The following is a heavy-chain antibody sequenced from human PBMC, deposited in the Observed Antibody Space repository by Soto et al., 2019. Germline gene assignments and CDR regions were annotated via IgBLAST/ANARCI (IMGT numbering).Heavy chain of an antibody. Sequence: QVQLVQSGAEVKKPGASVKVSCKASGYTFTSYAIHWVRQAPGQRLEWMGWINVANGDTKYSQKFQGRVTITRDTSASTAYMELSSLRSDDTAVYYCARWGPSGFDPWGQGTLVTVSS. J-gene: IGHJ5*02. D-gene: IGHD3-16*01. CDR1: GYTFTSYA. CDR2: INVANGDT. V-gene: IGHV1-3*01. CDR3: ARWGPSGFDP.